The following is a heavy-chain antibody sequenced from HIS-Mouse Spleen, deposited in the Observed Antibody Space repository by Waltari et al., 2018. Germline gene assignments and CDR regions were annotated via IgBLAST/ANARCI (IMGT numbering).Heavy chain of an antibody. CDR2: NNPSSGGN. CDR3: ARQRTRDYVAFDI. J-gene: IGHJ3*02. D-gene: IGHD4-17*01. CDR1: GYTFTGYY. V-gene: IGHV1-2*02. Sequence: QVQLVQSGAEVKKPGASVKVSCKASGYTFTGYYMHWVRQAPGQGLEGMGWNNPSSGGNNYEQKFQGMVTMTRDTSISTAYMELSRLRSDDTAVYYCARQRTRDYVAFDIWGQGTMVTVSS.